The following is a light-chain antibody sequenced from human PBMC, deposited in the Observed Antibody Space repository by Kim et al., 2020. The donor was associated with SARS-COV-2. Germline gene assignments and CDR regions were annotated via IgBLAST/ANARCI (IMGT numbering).Light chain of an antibody. Sequence: RQTATLTCTGTGSNVGNEGAAWLQQVQGHPPKLLSYRNNNRHSGISERFAASRSGDTASLTITGLQPEDEADYVSSSWDSSLSAWVFGGGTQLTVL. V-gene: IGLV10-54*04. CDR3: SSWDSSLSAWV. CDR1: GSNVGNEG. J-gene: IGLJ3*02. CDR2: RNN.